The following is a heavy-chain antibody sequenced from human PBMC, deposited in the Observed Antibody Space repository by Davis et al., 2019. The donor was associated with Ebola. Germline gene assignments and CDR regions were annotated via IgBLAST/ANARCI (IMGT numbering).Heavy chain of an antibody. CDR3: AHRLGRFGEWNFDY. D-gene: IGHD3-10*01. Sequence: SGPTLVKPTQTLTLTCTFSGFSLSTSGMGVGWIRQPPGKALEWLALIYWEDDKRYRPSLKSRLTITKDTSKNQVVLTMINMDPVDTATYYCAHRLGRFGEWNFDYWGLGTVVTVSS. CDR1: GFSLSTSGMG. J-gene: IGHJ4*02. V-gene: IGHV2-5*02. CDR2: IYWEDDK.